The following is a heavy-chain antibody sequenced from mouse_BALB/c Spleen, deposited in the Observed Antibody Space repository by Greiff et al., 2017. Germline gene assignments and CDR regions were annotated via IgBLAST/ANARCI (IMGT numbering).Heavy chain of an antibody. D-gene: IGHD1-2*01. J-gene: IGHJ3*01. Sequence: EVQVVESGGGLVQPGGSLKLSCAASGFTFSSYGMSWVRQTPDKRLELVATINSNGGSTYYPDSVKGRFTISRDNAKNTLYLQMSSLKSEDTAMYYCARDDYGFAYWGQGTLVTVSA. CDR1: GFTFSSYG. V-gene: IGHV5-6-3*01. CDR2: INSNGGST. CDR3: ARDDYGFAY.